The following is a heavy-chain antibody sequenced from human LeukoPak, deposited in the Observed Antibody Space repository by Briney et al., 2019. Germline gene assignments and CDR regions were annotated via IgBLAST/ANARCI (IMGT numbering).Heavy chain of an antibody. CDR1: GLTFSSYG. V-gene: IGHV3-30*18. Sequence: GGSLRLSCAASGLTFSSYGMHWVRQAPGKGLEWVAVISYDGGNKYYADSVKGRFTISRDNSKNTLYLQMNSLRAEDTAVYYCAKDRGTMVRGVVSAGYFDYWGQGTLVTVSS. CDR2: ISYDGGNK. J-gene: IGHJ4*02. CDR3: AKDRGTMVRGVVSAGYFDY. D-gene: IGHD3-10*01.